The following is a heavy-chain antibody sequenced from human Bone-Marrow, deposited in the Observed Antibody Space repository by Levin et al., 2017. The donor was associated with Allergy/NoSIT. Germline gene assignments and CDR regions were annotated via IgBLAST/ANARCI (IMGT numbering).Heavy chain of an antibody. CDR2: IRSKSVNFAT. Sequence: PGGSLRLSCEASGFAFSDSAIHWVRQAPGKGLEWVGRIRSKSVNFATAYCAPVKGRFTISRDDSKSAAYLQMNSLETEDTAVYFCIRDQYGTTGVWGQGTAVTVSS. V-gene: IGHV3-73*01. CDR1: GFAFSDSA. CDR3: IRDQYGTTGV. D-gene: IGHD4-17*01. J-gene: IGHJ6*02.